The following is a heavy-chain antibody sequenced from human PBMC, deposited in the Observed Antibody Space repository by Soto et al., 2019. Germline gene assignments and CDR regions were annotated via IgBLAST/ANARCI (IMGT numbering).Heavy chain of an antibody. CDR3: AKDGGWSLAVAGLFDY. CDR2: ISDSGGST. J-gene: IGHJ4*02. Sequence: PGGSLRLCCVVSGATVSSDDMSVVRQEPGRGLEWVSGISDSGGSTYYADSVKGRFTISRDNAKNTLYLQMKSLRVEDTALYYCAKDGGWSLAVAGLFDYWGPGTQVTVSS. CDR1: GATVSSDD. D-gene: IGHD6-19*01. V-gene: IGHV3-23*01.